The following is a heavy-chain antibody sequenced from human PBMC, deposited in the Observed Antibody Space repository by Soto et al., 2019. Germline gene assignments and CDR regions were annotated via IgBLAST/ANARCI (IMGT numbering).Heavy chain of an antibody. CDR1: GGSFNSHG. V-gene: IGHV1-69*13. CDR3: ARAPLNYGDRTYYYYVMDV. Sequence: ASVKVSCKASGGSFNSHGVSWLRQAPGQGLEWMGGIIPIFETVEYAQKFQDRVTISADESTSTAYMEIRSLRSADTAVYFCARAPLNYGDRTYYYYVMDVWGQGTTVTVSS. D-gene: IGHD2-21*01. CDR2: IIPIFETV. J-gene: IGHJ6*02.